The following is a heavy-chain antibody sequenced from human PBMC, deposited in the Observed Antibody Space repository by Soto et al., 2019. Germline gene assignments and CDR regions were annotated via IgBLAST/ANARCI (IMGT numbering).Heavy chain of an antibody. CDR3: ARHITPTFTPKRYCTNGVCYHQYYHYGMDV. V-gene: IGHV5-10-1*01. CDR1: QYNFMNFW. Sequence: GESLKISCKGSQYNFMNFWVGWVRQMPGKGLEWMGRIDPSDSYTNYSPSFQGHVTISADKSISTAYLQWSSLKASDTAMYYCARHITPTFTPKRYCTNGVCYHQYYHYGMDVWGQGTTVTVSS. J-gene: IGHJ6*02. CDR2: IDPSDSYT. D-gene: IGHD2-8*01.